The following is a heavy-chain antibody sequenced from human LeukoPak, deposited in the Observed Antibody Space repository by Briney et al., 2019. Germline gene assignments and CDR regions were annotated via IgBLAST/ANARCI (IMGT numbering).Heavy chain of an antibody. CDR1: GFTFSDSW. V-gene: IGHV3-7*01. J-gene: IGHJ4*02. Sequence: GGSLRLSCAASGFTFSDSWMSWVRQAPGKGLEWVANMNQDGSEKDYVDSVKGRFTISRDNARNSLFLQMSSLRAEDTAVYYCATYTHWVAGDVWGQGTLVTVSS. CDR2: MNQDGSEK. D-gene: IGHD3-16*01. CDR3: ATYTHWVAGDV.